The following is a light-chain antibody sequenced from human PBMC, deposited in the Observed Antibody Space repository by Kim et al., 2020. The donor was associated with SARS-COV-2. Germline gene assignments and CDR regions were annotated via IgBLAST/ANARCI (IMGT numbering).Light chain of an antibody. CDR2: DAS. CDR3: QQYDDLPRT. CDR1: QSIRTY. V-gene: IGKV3-20*01. J-gene: IGKJ3*01. Sequence: LSPRERATLSCRASQSIRTYLAWYQQKRGQAPRLRIYDASSRATGIPDRFSGSGSGTDFTLTISRLEPEDFTMYYCQQYDDLPRTFGPGTKVDFK.